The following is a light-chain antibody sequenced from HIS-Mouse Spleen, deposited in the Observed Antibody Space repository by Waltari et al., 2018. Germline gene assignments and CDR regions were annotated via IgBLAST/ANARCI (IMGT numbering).Light chain of an antibody. CDR1: QSLLHSDGKTY. Sequence: DIVMTQTPPSLPSPLGQPAPLPCNPSQSLLHSDGKTYLYWYLQKPGQSPQLLIYEVSSRFSGVPDRFSGSGSGTDFTLKISRVEAEDVGVYYCMQGIHLLYTFGQGTKLEIK. CDR2: EVS. V-gene: IGKV2-29*03. CDR3: MQGIHLLYT. J-gene: IGKJ2*01.